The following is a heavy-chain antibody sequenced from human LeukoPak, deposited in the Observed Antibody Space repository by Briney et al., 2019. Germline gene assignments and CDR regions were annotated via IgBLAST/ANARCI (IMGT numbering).Heavy chain of an antibody. CDR1: GYSISSSSYY. CDR3: ARHRTRLNWFDP. D-gene: IGHD1-1*01. V-gene: IGHV4-39*01. CDR2: INYSGST. J-gene: IGHJ5*02. Sequence: SETLSPTCTVSGYSISSSSYYWGWIRQPPGKGLEWIGSINYSGSTYYNPSLKSRVTIFVDTSKNQFSLKLRSVTAADTAVYYCARHRTRLNWFDPWGQGTLVTVSS.